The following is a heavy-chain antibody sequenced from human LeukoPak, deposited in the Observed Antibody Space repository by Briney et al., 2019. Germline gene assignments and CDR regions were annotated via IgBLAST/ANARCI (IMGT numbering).Heavy chain of an antibody. CDR3: ARRPPALGAFDI. CDR2: IYYSDSGTM. J-gene: IGHJ3*02. CDR1: GGSIIRSSYY. V-gene: IGHV4-39*01. Sequence: PSETLSLTCTVSGGSIIRSSYYWGWIRQSPGKGLEWIGSIYYSDSGTMYYNPSLKSRATMSADTSKNQFSLRVSSVTAADTAVYYCARRPPALGAFDIWGQGTMVSVSS.